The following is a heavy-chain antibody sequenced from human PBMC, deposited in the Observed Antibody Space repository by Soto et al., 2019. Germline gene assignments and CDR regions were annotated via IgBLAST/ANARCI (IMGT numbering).Heavy chain of an antibody. Sequence: PGGSLRLSCAASGFTFRSYPMHWVRQAPGKGLEWVAAISYDGSNEYHTDSVKGRFTISRDNSKNTLYLQMNSLRAEDTAVYYCARDNIPDSSGYYHFAYWGQGTLVTVSS. CDR2: ISYDGSNE. CDR3: ARDNIPDSSGYYHFAY. J-gene: IGHJ4*02. V-gene: IGHV3-30-3*01. CDR1: GFTFRSYP. D-gene: IGHD3-22*01.